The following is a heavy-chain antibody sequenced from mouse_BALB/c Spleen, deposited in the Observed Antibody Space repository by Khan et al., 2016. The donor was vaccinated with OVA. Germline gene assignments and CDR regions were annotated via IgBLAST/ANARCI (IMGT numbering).Heavy chain of an antibody. CDR1: GISITSGNYR. V-gene: IGHV3-5*02. Sequence: VQLKESGPGLVKPSQTVSLTCTVTGISITSGNYRWSWIRQFPGNKLEWIGNIYYSGTVTYNPSLTSRTTITRDTSKNQFFLEMNSLTAEDTATYYCARDYGSLYGFFDCWGAGTTVTVSS. CDR3: ARDYGSLYGFFDC. J-gene: IGHJ1*01. D-gene: IGHD1-1*01. CDR2: IYYSGTV.